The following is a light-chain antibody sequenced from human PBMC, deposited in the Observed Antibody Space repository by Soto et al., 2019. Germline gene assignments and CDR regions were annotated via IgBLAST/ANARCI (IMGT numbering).Light chain of an antibody. V-gene: IGLV2-14*01. J-gene: IGLJ1*01. CDR2: EVT. Sequence: QSALTQPASVSGSRGQSIIISCVGRNTDVGQDKSVSWYQQGPGKAPKLLIFEVTNRPSGVSNRFSGSRSGNTASLTTSGLQPDDEGDYFCVSYTDTDTLVFGTGTKVTVL. CDR1: NTDVGQDKS. CDR3: VSYTDTDTLV.